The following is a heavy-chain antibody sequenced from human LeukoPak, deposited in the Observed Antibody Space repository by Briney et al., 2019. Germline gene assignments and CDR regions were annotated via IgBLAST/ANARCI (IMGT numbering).Heavy chain of an antibody. CDR2: IRYDGSNK. V-gene: IGHV3-30*02. CDR3: AKDKGHPHLYYFDX. Sequence: GGSLRLSCAASGFTFSSYGMHWVRQAPGKGLEWVAFIRYDGSNKYYADSVKGRFTISRDNSKNTLYLQMNSLRAEDTAVYYCAKDKGHPHLYYFDXXGQGTLVTV. CDR1: GFTFSSYG. J-gene: IGHJ4*02.